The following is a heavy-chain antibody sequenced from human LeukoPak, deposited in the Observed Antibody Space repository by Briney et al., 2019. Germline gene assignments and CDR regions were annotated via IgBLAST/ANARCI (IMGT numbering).Heavy chain of an antibody. CDR2: MSGDGSTT. Sequence: GGSLRLSCATSGFTFSNYWMNWVRQVPGKGLMWVSRMSGDGSTTNYADSVKGRFTISRDNAKNTLYLQMNSLRVEDTAVYYCARGELSFAYYYYMDVWGKGTTVTVSS. CDR1: GFTFSNYW. D-gene: IGHD3-16*02. V-gene: IGHV3-74*01. J-gene: IGHJ6*03. CDR3: ARGELSFAYYYYMDV.